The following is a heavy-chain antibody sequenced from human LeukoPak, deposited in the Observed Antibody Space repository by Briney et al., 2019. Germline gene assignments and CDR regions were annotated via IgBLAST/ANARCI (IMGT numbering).Heavy chain of an antibody. J-gene: IGHJ6*04. D-gene: IGHD3-10*02. CDR1: GFTFSNYD. V-gene: IGHV3-21*01. CDR2: ISSSGTYL. Sequence: PGGSPRLSCAASGFTFSNYDINWVRQAPGKGLEWVSSISSSGTYLYYADSVKGRFTISRDNAKNSLYLQMNSLRAEDTAVYYCAELGITMIGGVWGKGTTVTISS. CDR3: AELGITMIGGV.